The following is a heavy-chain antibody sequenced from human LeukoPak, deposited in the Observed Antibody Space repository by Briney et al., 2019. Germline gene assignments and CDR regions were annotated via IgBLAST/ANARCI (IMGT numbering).Heavy chain of an antibody. CDR1: GFTFSSYW. V-gene: IGHV3-33*08. D-gene: IGHD6-13*01. CDR2: IWYDGSNK. J-gene: IGHJ4*02. Sequence: GGSLRLSCAASGFTFSSYWMHWVRQAPGKGLEWVAVIWYDGSNKYYADSVKGRFTISRDNSKNTLYLQMNSLRAEDTAVYYCARALGSSSYIDYWGQGTLVTVSS. CDR3: ARALGSSSYIDY.